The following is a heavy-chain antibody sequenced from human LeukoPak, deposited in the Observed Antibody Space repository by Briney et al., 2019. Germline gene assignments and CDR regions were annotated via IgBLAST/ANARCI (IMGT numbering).Heavy chain of an antibody. CDR1: GFTFSNYG. CDR3: AKDKIVGSTGWYYFDY. CDR2: ISYDGSNK. Sequence: GGSLRLSCAASGFTFSNYGMHWVRQAPGKGLEWVAVISYDGSNKYYADSLKGRFTITRDNSKNTLYLQMNSLRAEDTAVYYCAKDKIVGSTGWYYFDYWGQGTLVTVSS. D-gene: IGHD6-19*01. J-gene: IGHJ4*02. V-gene: IGHV3-30*18.